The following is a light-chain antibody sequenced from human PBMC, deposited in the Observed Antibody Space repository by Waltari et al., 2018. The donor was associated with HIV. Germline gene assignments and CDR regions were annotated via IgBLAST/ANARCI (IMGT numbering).Light chain of an antibody. Sequence: QSALTQPASVSGSPGPSITSSCTGSSSDVGSYNLVSWYQQHPGKAPKLMIYEGINRPSGISNRFSGSKSGNTASLTISGLQAEDEADYYCCSYAGSSNWVFGGGTKLTFL. J-gene: IGLJ3*02. CDR2: EGI. CDR3: CSYAGSSNWV. V-gene: IGLV2-23*01. CDR1: SSDVGSYNL.